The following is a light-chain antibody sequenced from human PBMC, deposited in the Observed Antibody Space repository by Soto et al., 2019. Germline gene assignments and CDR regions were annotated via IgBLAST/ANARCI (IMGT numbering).Light chain of an antibody. V-gene: IGKV3-15*01. Sequence: EIVLTQSPGTLSLSPGERATLSCRASQSVSNNYLAWYPQKPGQAPSLLTHVPPTRATGIPAGFSGSGSGTEFLLPISSLQSENFAVYYCQQYNNCPRTFGQGTKV. CDR1: QSVSNN. J-gene: IGKJ1*01. CDR2: VPP. CDR3: QQYNNCPRT.